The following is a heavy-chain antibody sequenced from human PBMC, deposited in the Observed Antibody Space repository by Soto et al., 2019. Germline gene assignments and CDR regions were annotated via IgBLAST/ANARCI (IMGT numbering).Heavy chain of an antibody. CDR1: GFTFSSYA. Sequence: QVQLVESGGGVVQPGRSLRLSCAASGFTFSSYAMHWVRQAPGKGLEWVAVISYDGSNKYYADSVKGRFTISRDNSKNTLYLQMNSLRAEDTAVYYCARDRIYSSNWYDYWGQGTLVTVSS. V-gene: IGHV3-30-3*01. CDR2: ISYDGSNK. J-gene: IGHJ5*01. D-gene: IGHD6-13*01. CDR3: ARDRIYSSNWYDY.